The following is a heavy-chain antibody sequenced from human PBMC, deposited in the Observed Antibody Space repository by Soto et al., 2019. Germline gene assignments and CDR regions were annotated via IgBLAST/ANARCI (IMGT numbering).Heavy chain of an antibody. Sequence: EVQLVESGGGLVQPGGSLRLSCAASGFTFSSYWMSWVRPAPGKGLEWVANIKQDGSEEYYVAAVKGRFTISRDNAKNSLYLQMNSLRAEDTAVYYCARDSGVVVPAAMVRPLPLDYWGQGTLVTVSS. CDR3: ARDSGVVVPAAMVRPLPLDY. CDR2: IKQDGSEE. J-gene: IGHJ4*02. D-gene: IGHD2-2*01. V-gene: IGHV3-7*01. CDR1: GFTFSSYW.